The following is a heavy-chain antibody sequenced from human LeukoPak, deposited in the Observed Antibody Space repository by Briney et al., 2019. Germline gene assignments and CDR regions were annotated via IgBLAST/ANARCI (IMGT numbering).Heavy chain of an antibody. D-gene: IGHD1-14*01. CDR3: AREFNTIGNFGF. Sequence: GGSLRLSCATSGFTFSRFSFRWVRQAPGKGLEWVASIYVTGNYINYADSVKGRVTISRDNAKNSVYLQMNSLRADDTAIYYCAREFNTIGNFGFWGQGTLVTVSS. CDR1: GFTFSRFS. CDR2: IYVTGNYI. V-gene: IGHV3-21*01. J-gene: IGHJ4*02.